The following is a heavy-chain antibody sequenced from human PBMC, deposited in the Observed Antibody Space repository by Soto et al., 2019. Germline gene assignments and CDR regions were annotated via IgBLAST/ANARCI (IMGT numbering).Heavy chain of an antibody. J-gene: IGHJ3*02. CDR2: IIPILGSA. D-gene: IGHD1-26*01. Sequence: QVQLVQSGAEVKKPGSSVKVSCKASGGTLISNAISWVRQAPGQGLEWMGGIIPILGSANYAQKFQDRVTITADESTSTSYMELNSLRSEDAAVYYCASRERVDAFDIWGQATMVTVSS. V-gene: IGHV1-69*01. CDR1: GGTLISNA. CDR3: ASRERVDAFDI.